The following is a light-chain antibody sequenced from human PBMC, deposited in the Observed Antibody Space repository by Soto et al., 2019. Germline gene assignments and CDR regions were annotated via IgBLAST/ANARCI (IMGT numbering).Light chain of an antibody. V-gene: IGKV3-20*01. CDR3: QQYGSSLGALT. CDR2: GAS. J-gene: IGKJ4*01. Sequence: EILMTQSPCTLSFSPGDRATLSCRASQSVSSSYLAWYQQKPGQAPRLLIYGASSRATGIPDRFSGSGSGTDFTLTISRLEPEDFAVYYCQQYGSSLGALTFGGGTKVDIK. CDR1: QSVSSSY.